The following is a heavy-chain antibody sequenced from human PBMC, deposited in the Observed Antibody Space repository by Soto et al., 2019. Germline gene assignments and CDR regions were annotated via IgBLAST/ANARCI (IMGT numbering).Heavy chain of an antibody. J-gene: IGHJ6*02. V-gene: IGHV4-59*12. Sequence: SETLSLTCTVSGGSISNYYWTWIRQPPGKGLEWIGYIYYSGSTNYNPSIKSRVIISVDTSKNQFSLKLSSVTAADTAVYYCACIFSGGYGYGFYYYGMDVWGQGTTVTVSS. CDR2: IYYSGST. D-gene: IGHD5-18*01. CDR3: ACIFSGGYGYGFYYYGMDV. CDR1: GGSISNYY.